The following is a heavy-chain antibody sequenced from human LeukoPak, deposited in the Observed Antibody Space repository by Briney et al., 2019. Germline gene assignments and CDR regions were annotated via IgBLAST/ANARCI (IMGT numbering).Heavy chain of an antibody. V-gene: IGHV1-46*01. Sequence: ASVKVSCKASGYTFTSYYMHWVRQAPGQGLEWMGIINPSGGSTSYAQKFQGRVTMTRDMSTSTVYMELSSLRSEDTAVYYCARRRVGGDLFDYWGQGTLVTVSS. D-gene: IGHD2-21*02. CDR2: INPSGGST. J-gene: IGHJ4*02. CDR3: ARRRVGGDLFDY. CDR1: GYTFTSYY.